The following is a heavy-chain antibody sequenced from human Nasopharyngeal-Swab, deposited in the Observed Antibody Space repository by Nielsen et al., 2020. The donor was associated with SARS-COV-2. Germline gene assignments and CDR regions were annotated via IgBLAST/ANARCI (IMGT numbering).Heavy chain of an antibody. V-gene: IGHV4-39*07. D-gene: IGHD4-17*01. J-gene: IGHJ4*02. CDR3: ARRGERAMTTSPDY. CDR1: GGSITSSSYY. CDR2: IYYTGTT. Sequence: SETLSLTCTVSGGSITSSSYYWGWLRQPPGKGLEWIGSIYYTGTTYYNPSLKSRVTISVDTSKNQFSLRLRSVTAADTAVYYCARRGERAMTTSPDYWGQGTLVTVSS.